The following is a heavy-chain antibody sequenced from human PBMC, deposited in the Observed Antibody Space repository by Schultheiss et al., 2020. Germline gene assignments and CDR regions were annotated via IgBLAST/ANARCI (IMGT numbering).Heavy chain of an antibody. CDR2: IYYSGST. Sequence: SETLSLTCTVSGGSISSYYWSWIRQPPGKGLEWIGHIYYSGSTYYNPSLKSRVTISVDMSKRQFSLKLTSVTAADTAVYYCARDFDYWGQGALVTVSS. CDR3: ARDFDY. J-gene: IGHJ4*02. CDR1: GGSISSYY. V-gene: IGHV4-59*12.